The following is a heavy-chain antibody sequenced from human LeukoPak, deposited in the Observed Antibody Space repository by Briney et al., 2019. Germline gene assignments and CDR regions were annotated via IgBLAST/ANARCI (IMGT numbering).Heavy chain of an antibody. Sequence: GGSLRLSCAASGFTFSDYWMSWIRQTPGKGLEWVANIKPDGSGIYYVDSVKGRFTISRDNAKNPLYLQMSSLRAEDTAVYYCARVTMVAGASYNWFVVWGQGTLVTVST. CDR2: IKPDGSGI. CDR3: ARVTMVAGASYNWFVV. V-gene: IGHV3-7*05. D-gene: IGHD2-15*01. J-gene: IGHJ5*02. CDR1: GFTFSDYW.